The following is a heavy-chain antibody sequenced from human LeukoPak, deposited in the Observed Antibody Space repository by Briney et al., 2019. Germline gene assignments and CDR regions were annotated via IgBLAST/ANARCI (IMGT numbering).Heavy chain of an antibody. Sequence: GGSLRLSCAASGFPVSSNYMSWVRQAPGEGLEWVSGISPSGDIKYYVDSVKGRFTVSRDNSKNTLYLQINSLRDEDTAVYYCAKDDAWLQYNDWGQGTLVTVSS. V-gene: IGHV3-23*01. CDR1: GFPVSSNY. D-gene: IGHD5-24*01. CDR3: AKDDAWLQYND. CDR2: ISPSGDIK. J-gene: IGHJ4*02.